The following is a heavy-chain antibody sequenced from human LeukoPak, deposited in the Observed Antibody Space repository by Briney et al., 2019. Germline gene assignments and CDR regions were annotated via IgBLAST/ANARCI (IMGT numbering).Heavy chain of an antibody. V-gene: IGHV1-69*02. CDR3: ARGVGGSWIFDY. Sequence: ASVKVSCKASGYTFTSYTISWVRQAPGQGLEWMGRIIPILGIANYAQKFQGRVTITADKSTSTAYMELSSLRSEDTAVYYCARGVGGSWIFDYWGQGTLVTVSS. J-gene: IGHJ4*02. D-gene: IGHD1-26*01. CDR2: IIPILGIA. CDR1: GYTFTSYT.